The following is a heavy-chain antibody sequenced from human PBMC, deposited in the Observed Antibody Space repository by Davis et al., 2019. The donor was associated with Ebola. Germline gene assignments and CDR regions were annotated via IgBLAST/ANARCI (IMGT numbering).Heavy chain of an antibody. J-gene: IGHJ6*04. D-gene: IGHD5-18*01. Sequence: GESLKISCAASGFTVSSNYMSWVRQAPGKGLEWVSLIYSGGSTYYADSVKGRFTISRDNSKNTLYLQMNSLRAEDTAVYYCARAGRGDTYYGMDVWGKGTTVTVSS. CDR1: GFTVSSNY. CDR2: IYSGGST. CDR3: ARAGRGDTYYGMDV. V-gene: IGHV3-53*01.